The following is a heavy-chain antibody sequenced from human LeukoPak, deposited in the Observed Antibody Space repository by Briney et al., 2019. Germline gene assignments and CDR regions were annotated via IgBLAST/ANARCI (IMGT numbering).Heavy chain of an antibody. V-gene: IGHV3-7*01. Sequence: GGSLRLSCADSGFTFSTFWMSWVRQAPGRGLEWVATIKYDRSEKYYVDSVKGRFTISRDNAKKSLYLQMNSLRADDTAVYYCARDRSDILTGYNDAFDIWGQGTMVTVSS. CDR2: IKYDRSEK. CDR3: ARDRSDILTGYNDAFDI. CDR1: GFTFSTFW. J-gene: IGHJ3*02. D-gene: IGHD3-9*01.